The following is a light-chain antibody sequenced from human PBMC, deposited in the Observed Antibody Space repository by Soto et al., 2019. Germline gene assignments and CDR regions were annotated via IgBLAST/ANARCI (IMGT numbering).Light chain of an antibody. CDR3: SSYTSSSTYV. CDR1: SSDVGGYNY. Sequence: QSSLTQPASVYRSPGQSITISCPGTSSDVGGYNYVSWYQQHPGKAPKLMIYDVSNRPSGVSNRFSGSKSGNTASLTISGLQAEDEADYYCSSYTSSSTYVFGTGTKVTVL. V-gene: IGLV2-14*01. CDR2: DVS. J-gene: IGLJ1*01.